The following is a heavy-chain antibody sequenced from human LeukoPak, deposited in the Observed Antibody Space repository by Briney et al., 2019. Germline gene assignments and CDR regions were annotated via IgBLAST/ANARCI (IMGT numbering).Heavy chain of an antibody. CDR2: IYYSGST. CDR1: GGSISSYY. V-gene: IGHV4-59*08. J-gene: IGHJ3*02. CDR3: ARYCSGGSCAPDAFDI. D-gene: IGHD2-15*01. Sequence: SDTLSLTCTVSGGSISSYYWSWIRQPPGRGRVWVGYIYYSGSTNYDPSLKSRVTISVDTSKNQFSLKLSSVTAADTAVYYCARYCSGGSCAPDAFDIWGQGTMVTVSS.